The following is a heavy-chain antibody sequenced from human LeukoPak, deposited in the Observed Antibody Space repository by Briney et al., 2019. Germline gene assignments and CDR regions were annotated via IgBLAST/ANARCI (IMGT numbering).Heavy chain of an antibody. J-gene: IGHJ4*02. Sequence: GGTLRLSCAASGFTFHNYAIHGVRQAPGKGLDWVSLTSGDGITTYFADSVKGRFTISRDNSKSSLFLQMNSLRNEDTALYYCARDHVYGGEDYWGQGTLVTVSS. CDR3: ARDHVYGGEDY. V-gene: IGHV3-43*02. CDR2: TSGDGITT. CDR1: GFTFHNYA. D-gene: IGHD5/OR15-5a*01.